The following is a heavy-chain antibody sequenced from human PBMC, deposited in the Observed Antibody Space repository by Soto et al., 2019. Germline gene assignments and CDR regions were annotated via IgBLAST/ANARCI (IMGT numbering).Heavy chain of an antibody. D-gene: IGHD3-10*01. CDR2: ISYDGSNK. V-gene: IGHV3-30-3*01. Sequence: QVQLVESGGGVVQPGRSLRLSCAASGFTFSSYAMHWVRQAPGKGLEWVAVISYDGSNKYYADSVKGRFTISRDNSKNTLYLQMNSLRAEDTAVYYCARDVQRILWHFDYWGQGTLVTVSS. J-gene: IGHJ4*02. CDR1: GFTFSSYA. CDR3: ARDVQRILWHFDY.